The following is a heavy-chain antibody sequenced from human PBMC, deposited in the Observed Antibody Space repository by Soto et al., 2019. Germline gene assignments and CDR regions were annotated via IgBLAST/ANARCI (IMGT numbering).Heavy chain of an antibody. J-gene: IGHJ4*02. D-gene: IGHD6-19*01. V-gene: IGHV3-64D*08. Sequence: GGSLRLSCSASGFTFSTYVMHWVRQAPGKGLEYVSAISSNGDSTFYADSVKGRFTISRDNSKNTVYLQMSSLRPEDTAIYYCVKRYGYNSGWYADWGQGTLVTVSS. CDR1: GFTFSTYV. CDR3: VKRYGYNSGWYAD. CDR2: ISSNGDST.